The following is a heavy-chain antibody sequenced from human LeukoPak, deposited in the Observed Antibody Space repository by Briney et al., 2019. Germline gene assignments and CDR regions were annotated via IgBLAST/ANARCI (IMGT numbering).Heavy chain of an antibody. V-gene: IGHV4-34*01. Sequence: SETLSLTCAVYGGSFSGYYWSWIRQPPGKGLEWIGEINHSGSTNYNPSLKSRVTISVDTSKNQFSLKLSSVTAADTAVYYCARDLGPWFDPWGQGTLVTVSS. CDR2: INHSGST. J-gene: IGHJ5*02. CDR3: ARDLGPWFDP. CDR1: GGSFSGYY.